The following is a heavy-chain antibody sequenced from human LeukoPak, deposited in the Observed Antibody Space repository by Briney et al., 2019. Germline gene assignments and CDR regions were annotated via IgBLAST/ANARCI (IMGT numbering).Heavy chain of an antibody. Sequence: SETLSLTCTVSGGSINSYYWTWIRQPPGKGLEWIGYIYYSGSTNYNPSLKSRVTISADTSKNQFSLKLSSVTAADTAVYYCARDLLWFGGRWFDPWGQGTLVTVSS. CDR3: ARDLLWFGGRWFDP. CDR2: IYYSGST. D-gene: IGHD3-10*01. CDR1: GGSINSYY. V-gene: IGHV4-59*01. J-gene: IGHJ5*02.